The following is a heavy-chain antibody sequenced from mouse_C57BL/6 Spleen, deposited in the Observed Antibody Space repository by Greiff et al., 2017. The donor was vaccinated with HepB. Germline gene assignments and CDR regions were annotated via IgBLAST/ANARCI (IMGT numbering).Heavy chain of an antibody. CDR3: ARYHYYGSSYEGFDY. D-gene: IGHD1-1*01. CDR2: IDPSDSYT. V-gene: IGHV1-69*01. CDR1: GYTFTSYW. Sequence: QVQLQQPGAELVMPGASVKLSCKASGYTFTSYWMHWVKQRPGQGLEWIGEIDPSDSYTNYNQKFKGKSTLTVDKSSSTAYMQLSSLTSEDSAVYYCARYHYYGSSYEGFDYWGQGTTLTVSS. J-gene: IGHJ2*01.